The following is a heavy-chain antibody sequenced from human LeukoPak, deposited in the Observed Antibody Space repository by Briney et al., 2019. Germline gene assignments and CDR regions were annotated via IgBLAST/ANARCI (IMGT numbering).Heavy chain of an antibody. J-gene: IGHJ3*02. Sequence: GGSLRLSCAAPGFTFSSYWMHWVRQAPGKGLVWVSRINTDGSSTSYADSVKGRFTISRDNAKNTLYLQMNSLRAEDTAVYYCARVVVVAVGDLDAFDIWGQGTMVTVSS. D-gene: IGHD2-15*01. CDR1: GFTFSSYW. CDR3: ARVVVVAVGDLDAFDI. V-gene: IGHV3-74*01. CDR2: INTDGSST.